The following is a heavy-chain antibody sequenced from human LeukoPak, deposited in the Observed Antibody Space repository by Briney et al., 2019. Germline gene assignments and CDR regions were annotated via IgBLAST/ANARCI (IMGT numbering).Heavy chain of an antibody. D-gene: IGHD3-22*01. CDR3: ARDRYYDSNGYYRFDP. V-gene: IGHV1-3*01. Sequence: ASVKVSCKASGYTFTNYAMHWVRQAPGQRLEWMGWINAGNGNTKYSQKFQGRVTITRDTSASTGYMELSSLTSEDTAVYYCARDRYYDSNGYYRFDPWGRGTLVTVSS. CDR1: GYTFTNYA. CDR2: INAGNGNT. J-gene: IGHJ5*02.